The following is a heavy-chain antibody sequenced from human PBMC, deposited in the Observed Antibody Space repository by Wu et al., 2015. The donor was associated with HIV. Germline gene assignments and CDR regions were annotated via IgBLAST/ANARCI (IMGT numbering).Heavy chain of an antibody. CDR3: ARVIEDRVTMVRGAAYYFDY. CDR1: GGIFSNTA. Sequence: QVQLVQSGAEVKKPGSSVKVSCKASGGIFSNTAFSWVRQAPGHGLEWMGGVIPIFGTANYAQKFQGRVTITADESTSTAYMELSSLRSEDTAVYYCARVIEDRVTMVRGAAYYFDYWGQGTLVTVSS. V-gene: IGHV1-69*12. J-gene: IGHJ4*02. CDR2: VIPIFGTA. D-gene: IGHD3-10*01.